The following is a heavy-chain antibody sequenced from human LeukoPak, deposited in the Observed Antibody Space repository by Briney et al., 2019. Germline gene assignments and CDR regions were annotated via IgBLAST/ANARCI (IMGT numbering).Heavy chain of an antibody. CDR3: ARGPTEVTPSPADNAFDI. CDR1: GGSFSGYY. CDR2: INHSGST. D-gene: IGHD4-23*01. Sequence: SETLSLTCAVYGGSFSGYYWSWIRQPPGKGLEWIGEINHSGSTNYNPSLKSRVTISVDTSKNQFSLKLSSVTAADTAVYYCARGPTEVTPSPADNAFDIWGQGTMVTVSS. V-gene: IGHV4-34*01. J-gene: IGHJ3*02.